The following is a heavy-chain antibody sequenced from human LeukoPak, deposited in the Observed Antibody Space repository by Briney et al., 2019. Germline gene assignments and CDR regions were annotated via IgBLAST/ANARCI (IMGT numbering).Heavy chain of an antibody. V-gene: IGHV3-48*03. CDR3: ARFGRTTFDY. J-gene: IGHJ4*02. CDR1: GFTFSSYE. Sequence: PGGSLRLSCAASGFTFSSYEMNWVLQAPGKGLEWVSYISSSGSTIYYADSVKGRFTISRDNAKNSLYLQMNSLRAEDTAVYYCARFGRTTFDYWGQGTLVTVSS. CDR2: ISSSGSTI. D-gene: IGHD4-11*01.